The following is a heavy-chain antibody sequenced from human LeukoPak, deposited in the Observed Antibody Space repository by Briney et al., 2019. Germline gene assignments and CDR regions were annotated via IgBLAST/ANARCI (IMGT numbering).Heavy chain of an antibody. CDR1: GFTFSNYA. CDR2: ISGTGGSA. D-gene: IGHD3-3*01. CDR3: AKISDFWSGYFDV. V-gene: IGHV3-23*01. J-gene: IGHJ6*04. Sequence: GGSLRLSCAASGFTFSNYAMTWVRQAPGKGLEWVSVISGTGGSAYYADSVKGRFTISRDNSKNTLYVQMNSLRAEDTAVYYCAKISDFWSGYFDVWGRGTTVTVSS.